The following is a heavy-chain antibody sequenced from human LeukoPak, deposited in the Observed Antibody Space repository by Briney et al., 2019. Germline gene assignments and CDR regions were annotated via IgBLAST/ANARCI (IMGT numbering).Heavy chain of an antibody. D-gene: IGHD6-19*01. CDR1: GGSISSYY. V-gene: IGHV4-4*07. CDR3: AGPAVAGPTDAFDI. Sequence: SETLSLTCTVSGGSISSYYWSWNRQPAGKGLEWIGRIYTSGSTNYNPSLKSRVTMSVDTSKNQFSLKLSSVTAADTAVYYCAGPAVAGPTDAFDIWGQGTMVTVSS. CDR2: IYTSGST. J-gene: IGHJ3*02.